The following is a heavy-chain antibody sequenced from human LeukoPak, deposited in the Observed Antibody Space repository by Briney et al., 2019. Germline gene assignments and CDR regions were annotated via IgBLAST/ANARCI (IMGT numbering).Heavy chain of an antibody. CDR2: IYHSGST. CDR1: GGSISSGGYS. V-gene: IGHV4-30-2*01. Sequence: TLSLTCAVSGGSISSGGYSWSWIRQPPGKGLEWIRYIYHSGSTYYNPSLKSRVTISVDRSKNQFSLKLSSVTAADTAVYYCARTSIAARRANAFDIWGQGTMVTVSS. D-gene: IGHD6-6*01. J-gene: IGHJ3*02. CDR3: ARTSIAARRANAFDI.